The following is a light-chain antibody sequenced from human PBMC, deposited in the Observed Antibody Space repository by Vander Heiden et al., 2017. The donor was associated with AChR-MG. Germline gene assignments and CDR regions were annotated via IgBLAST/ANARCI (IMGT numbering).Light chain of an antibody. CDR1: SRDIGGYEY. J-gene: IGLJ3*02. Sequence: QSALTQPASVSGSPGQSITIPCTGTSRDIGGYEYVSWYQQHPGKAPKLMISDVSRRPSGVSNRFSGSRSGNTASLTIPGLQAEDEADYYCSSYSPRGVVFGGGTKLTVL. CDR2: DVS. V-gene: IGLV2-14*01. CDR3: SSYSPRGVV.